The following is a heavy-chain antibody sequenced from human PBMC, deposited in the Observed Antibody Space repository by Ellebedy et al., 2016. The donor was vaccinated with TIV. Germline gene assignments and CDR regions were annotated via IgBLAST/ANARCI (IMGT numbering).Heavy chain of an antibody. CDR1: KFTVSYNY. J-gene: IGHJ2*01. Sequence: GGSLRLSCVASKFTVSYNYMNWVRQAPGKGPEWVSGIYTDDSTYYADSVQGRFTISRDNSKNTLYLQMNSLRTDDTAVYYCARASFYDVDLSGWYFDLWGRGTLITVSS. CDR2: IYTDDST. D-gene: IGHD3-10*02. V-gene: IGHV3-66*01. CDR3: ARASFYDVDLSGWYFDL.